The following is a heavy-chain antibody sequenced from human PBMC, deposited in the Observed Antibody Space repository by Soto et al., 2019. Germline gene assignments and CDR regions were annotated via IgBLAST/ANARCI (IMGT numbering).Heavy chain of an antibody. V-gene: IGHV3-15*01. Sequence: GGSLRLSCAASGFTFSNAWMSWVRQAPGKGLEWVGRIKSKTDGGTTDYAAPVKGRFTISRDDSKNTLYLQMNSLKTEDTAVYYCTTRLPAAMSFGWFDPWGQGTLVTVSS. D-gene: IGHD2-2*01. CDR1: GFTFSNAW. J-gene: IGHJ5*02. CDR3: TTRLPAAMSFGWFDP. CDR2: IKSKTDGGTT.